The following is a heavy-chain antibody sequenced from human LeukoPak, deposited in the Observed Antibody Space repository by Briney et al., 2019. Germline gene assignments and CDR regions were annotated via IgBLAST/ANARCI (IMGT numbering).Heavy chain of an antibody. D-gene: IGHD6-6*01. J-gene: IGHJ4*02. CDR2: ISAYNGNT. Sequence: ASVKVSCKASGYTFTSYGISWVRQAPGQGLEWMGWISAYNGNTNYAQKLQGRVTMTTDTSTSTAYMELRSLRSDDTAVYYCARDKRPYSSSPYYFDYWGQGTLVTVSS. CDR1: GYTFTSYG. CDR3: ARDKRPYSSSPYYFDY. V-gene: IGHV1-18*01.